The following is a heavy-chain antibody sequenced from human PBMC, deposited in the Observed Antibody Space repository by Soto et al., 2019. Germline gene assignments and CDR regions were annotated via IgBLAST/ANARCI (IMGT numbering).Heavy chain of an antibody. CDR3: ARSTPGVAGRYSFVV. CDR2: IWYDGSNK. J-gene: IGHJ4*02. V-gene: IGHV3-33*01. CDR1: GFAFSSYG. Sequence: QVQLVESGGGVVQPGRSLRLSCAASGFAFSSYGLHWVRQTPGKGMEWVALIWYDGSNKYYADSVKGRVTISSDNSKNTLYLQMHRLRAEDTAGYFCARSTPGVAGRYSFVVWGQGTLVSVSS. D-gene: IGHD6-6*01.